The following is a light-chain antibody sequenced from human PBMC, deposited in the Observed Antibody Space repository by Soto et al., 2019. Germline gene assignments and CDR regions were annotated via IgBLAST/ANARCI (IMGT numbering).Light chain of an antibody. Sequence: IQLPQSPTSLSASVGDRVPITCRASQGISSYLTWYQQKPGKAPKLLIYAASTLQSGVPSRFSGSGSGTDFTLTISSLQPEDFATYYCQQLNSYPLFTFGPGTKVDIK. CDR2: AAS. CDR1: QGISSY. V-gene: IGKV1-9*01. CDR3: QQLNSYPLFT. J-gene: IGKJ3*01.